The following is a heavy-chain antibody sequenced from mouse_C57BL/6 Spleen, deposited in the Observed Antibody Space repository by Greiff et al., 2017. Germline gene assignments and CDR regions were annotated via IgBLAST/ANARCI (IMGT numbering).Heavy chain of an antibody. D-gene: IGHD2-2*01. CDR1: GFTFSDYG. V-gene: IGHV5-17*01. J-gene: IGHJ2*01. CDR2: ISSGSSTI. CDR3: ARSYGYDGYSDY. Sequence: EVQRVESGGGLVKPGGSLKLSCAASGFTFSDYGMHWVRQAPEQGLEWVAYISSGSSTIYYADTVTGRFTISRDNAKNSLFLQITSLRSEDTAMYYCARSYGYDGYSDYWGQGTTLTVSS.